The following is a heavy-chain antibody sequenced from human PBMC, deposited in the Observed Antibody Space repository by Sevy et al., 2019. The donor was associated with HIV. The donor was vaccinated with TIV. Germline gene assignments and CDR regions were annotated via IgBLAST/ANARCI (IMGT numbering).Heavy chain of an antibody. J-gene: IGHJ5*02. D-gene: IGHD3-10*01. CDR3: AHTDYYDSGSAFDP. CDR1: GFSLKSRGVG. Sequence: SGPTLVKSTQTLSLTCSFSGFSLKSRGVGVGWIRQPPGKALEWLALTYWNDNKYYSPSLNSRLTITKYSSKNQVVLTMTNMDLVDTATVYCAHTDYYDSGSAFDPWGQGTLVTVSS. V-gene: IGHV2-5*01. CDR2: TYWNDNK.